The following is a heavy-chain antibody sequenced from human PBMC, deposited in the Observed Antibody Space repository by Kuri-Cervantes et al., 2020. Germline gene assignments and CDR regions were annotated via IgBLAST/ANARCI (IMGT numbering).Heavy chain of an antibody. V-gene: IGHV1-2*04. Sequence: ASVKVSCKASGYTFTSYAMHWVRQAPGQGLEWMGWINPNSGGTNYAQKFQGWVTMTRDTSISTAYMELSRLRSDDTAVYYCARATLTYYYDSSGYLGAFDIWGQGTMVTVSS. D-gene: IGHD3-22*01. J-gene: IGHJ3*02. CDR3: ARATLTYYYDSSGYLGAFDI. CDR2: INPNSGGT. CDR1: GYTFTSYA.